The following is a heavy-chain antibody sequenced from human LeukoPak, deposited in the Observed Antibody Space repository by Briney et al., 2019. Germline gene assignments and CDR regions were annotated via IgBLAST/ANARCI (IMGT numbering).Heavy chain of an antibody. V-gene: IGHV1-46*01. CDR2: INPSGGST. D-gene: IGHD2-2*01. CDR1: GYTFTSYY. CDR3: ARDLVPAASGDAFDI. Sequence: EASVKVSCKASGYTFTSYYMHWVRQAPGQGLEWMGIINPSGGSTSYAQKFQGRVTMTRDTSTSTAYMELSSLRSEDTAVYYCARDLVPAASGDAFDIWGQGTMVTVSS. J-gene: IGHJ3*02.